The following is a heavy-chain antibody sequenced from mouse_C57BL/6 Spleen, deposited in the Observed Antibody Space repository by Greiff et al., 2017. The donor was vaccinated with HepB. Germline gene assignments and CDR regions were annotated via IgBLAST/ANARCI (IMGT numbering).Heavy chain of an antibody. CDR3: ARGEGTTVVATNYFDY. CDR2: IYPRSGNT. Sequence: VQLQQSGAELARPGASVKLSCKASGYTFTRYGISWVKQRTGQGLEWIGEIYPRSGNTYYNEKFKGKATLTADKSSSTAYMELRSLTSEDSAVYFCARGEGTTVVATNYFDYWGQGTTLTVSS. D-gene: IGHD1-1*01. CDR1: GYTFTRYG. J-gene: IGHJ2*01. V-gene: IGHV1-81*01.